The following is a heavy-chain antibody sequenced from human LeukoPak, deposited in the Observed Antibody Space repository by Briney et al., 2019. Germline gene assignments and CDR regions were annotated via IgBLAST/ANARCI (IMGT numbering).Heavy chain of an antibody. Sequence: ASVKVSCKASGYAFTGYYIHWVRQAPGQGLEWMGRINPNGGGTNYAQKFQGRVTMTSDTSISTAYMELSRLRSDDTAVYYCARERKITIFGVACDYWGQGTLVTVSS. CDR2: INPNGGGT. CDR1: GYAFTGYY. V-gene: IGHV1-2*06. D-gene: IGHD3-3*01. CDR3: ARERKITIFGVACDY. J-gene: IGHJ4*02.